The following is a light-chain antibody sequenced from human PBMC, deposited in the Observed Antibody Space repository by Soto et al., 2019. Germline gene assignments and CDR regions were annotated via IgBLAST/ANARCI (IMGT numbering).Light chain of an antibody. CDR2: AAA. CDR3: QVYDRSPI. Sequence: DIQMTQSPSSLSASVGDRVTIACRASQNIRSYVNWYQQKAGKAPNLLIYAAASLQSGVPSRFRGFGAGTDFTLTITSLQAEDFAVYYCQVYDRSPIFGGGNKVDI. J-gene: IGKJ4*01. V-gene: IGKV1-39*02. CDR1: QNIRSY.